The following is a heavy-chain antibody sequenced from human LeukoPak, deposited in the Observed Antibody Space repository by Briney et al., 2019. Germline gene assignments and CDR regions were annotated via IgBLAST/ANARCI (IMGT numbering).Heavy chain of an antibody. Sequence: GGSLRLSCAASGFTFSSYAMSWVRQAPGKGLEWVLAISGSGGSTYYADSVKGRFTISRDNSKNTLYLQMNSLRAEDTAVYYCAKDYSIAVAGSLDYWGQGTLVTVSS. CDR2: ISGSGGST. CDR3: AKDYSIAVAGSLDY. J-gene: IGHJ4*02. CDR1: GFTFSSYA. D-gene: IGHD6-19*01. V-gene: IGHV3-23*01.